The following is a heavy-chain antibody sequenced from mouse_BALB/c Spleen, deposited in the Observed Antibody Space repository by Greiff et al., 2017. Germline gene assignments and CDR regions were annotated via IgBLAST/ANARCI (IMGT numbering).Heavy chain of an antibody. CDR2: ISYSGST. CDR1: GYSITSDYA. Sequence: DVQLQESGPGLVKPSQSLSLTCTVTGYSITSDYAWYWIRQSPGNKLEWMGYISYSGSTSYNPSLKSRISITRDTSKNQFFLQLNSVTTEDTATYYCAKWGYYGYDYWGQGTTLTVSS. V-gene: IGHV3-2*02. J-gene: IGHJ2*01. CDR3: AKWGYYGYDY. D-gene: IGHD1-2*01.